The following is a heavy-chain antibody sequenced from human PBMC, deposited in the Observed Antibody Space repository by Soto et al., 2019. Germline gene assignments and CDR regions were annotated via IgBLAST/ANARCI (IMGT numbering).Heavy chain of an antibody. D-gene: IGHD2-8*02. J-gene: IGHJ4*02. Sequence: PSETLSLNSAVYGASFSGCHWTWIRQSPGTGLEWIGEINHSGSTNYNPSLKSRVTISVDTSKNQFSLKLTSVTAADTAVYYCARDKITGLFDYWGQGTLVTVS. V-gene: IGHV4-34*01. CDR2: INHSGST. CDR3: ARDKITGLFDY. CDR1: GASFSGCH.